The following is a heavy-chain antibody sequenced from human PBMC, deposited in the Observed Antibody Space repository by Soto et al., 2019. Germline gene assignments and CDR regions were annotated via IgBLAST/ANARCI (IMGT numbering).Heavy chain of an antibody. J-gene: IGHJ6*03. Sequence: PWGSLRLSCAASGFTCSDYYMSWIRQAPGKGLEWVSYISSSGSTIYYADSVKGRFTISRDNAKNSLYLQMNSLRAEDTAVYYCARVFLDYGGFLPRGYYYMDVWGKGTTVTVSS. V-gene: IGHV3-11*01. CDR2: ISSSGSTI. CDR3: ARVFLDYGGFLPRGYYYMDV. D-gene: IGHD4-17*01. CDR1: GFTCSDYY.